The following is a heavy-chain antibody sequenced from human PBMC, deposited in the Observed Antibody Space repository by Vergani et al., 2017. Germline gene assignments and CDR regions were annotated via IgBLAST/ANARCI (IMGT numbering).Heavy chain of an antibody. D-gene: IGHD2-15*01. CDR2: ISGSGGST. CDR1: GFTFSSYA. CDR3: AKTPCSGGSCYSLNYFDY. Sequence: EVQLVESGGGLVQPGGSLRLSCAASGFTFSSYAMSWVRQAPGKGLEWVSAISGSGGSTYYADSVKGRFTISRDNSKNTLYLQMNSLRAEDTAVYYCAKTPCSGGSCYSLNYFDYWGQGTLVTVSS. V-gene: IGHV3-23*04. J-gene: IGHJ4*02.